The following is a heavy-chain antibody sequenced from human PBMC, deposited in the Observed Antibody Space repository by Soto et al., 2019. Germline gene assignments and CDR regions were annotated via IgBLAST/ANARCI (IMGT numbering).Heavy chain of an antibody. CDR2: ISGSGGST. D-gene: IGHD3-3*01. CDR3: AKFRLLESDYSWFDP. J-gene: IGHJ5*02. Sequence: GSVRLSCAAFVFAFSSYAMSWVRQAPGKGLEWVSAISGSGGSTYSADSVKGRFTISRDNPKNTLYLQMNSLRAEDTAVYYCAKFRLLESDYSWFDPWGQGTLVTVSS. CDR1: VFAFSSYA. V-gene: IGHV3-23*01.